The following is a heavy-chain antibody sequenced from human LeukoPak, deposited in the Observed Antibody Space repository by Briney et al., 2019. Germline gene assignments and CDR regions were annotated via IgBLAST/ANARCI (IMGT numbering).Heavy chain of an antibody. V-gene: IGHV3-30*18. CDR3: AKDIENYDFWSGYRW. J-gene: IGHJ4*02. CDR2: ISYDGSKR. Sequence: GGSLRLSCAASGFTFSSYGMHWVRQAPGKGLEWVALISYDGSKRYSADSVKGRFTISRDNSDNTLYLQMNSLRAEDTAVYYCAKDIENYDFWSGYRWWGQGTLVTVSS. D-gene: IGHD3-3*01. CDR1: GFTFSSYG.